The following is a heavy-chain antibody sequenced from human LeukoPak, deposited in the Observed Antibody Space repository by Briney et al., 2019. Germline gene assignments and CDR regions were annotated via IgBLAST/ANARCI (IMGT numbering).Heavy chain of an antibody. CDR1: GYTFTGYY. V-gene: IGHV1-2*02. CDR3: ASCASTSCLGPFDY. CDR2: INPNSGGT. J-gene: IGHJ4*02. D-gene: IGHD2-2*01. Sequence: GASVKVSCKASGYTFTGYYMHWVRQAPGQGLEWMGWINPNSGGTNHAPKFQGRVTMTRDTSISTGYMELSRLRSDDTAVYYCASCASTSCLGPFDYWGQGTLVTVSS.